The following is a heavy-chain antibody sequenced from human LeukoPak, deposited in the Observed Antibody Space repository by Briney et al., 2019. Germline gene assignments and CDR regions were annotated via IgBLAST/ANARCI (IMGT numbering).Heavy chain of an antibody. CDR3: ARRRITIFGVVILGFDY. CDR2: LNHSGST. Sequence: SETLSLTCAVYGWSFRGYYWSWIRQPPGKGLEWMGELNHSGSTNYNPSLKSRVTISVDTSKNQFSLKLSSVTAADTAVYYCARRRITIFGVVILGFDYWGQGTLVTVSS. J-gene: IGHJ4*02. D-gene: IGHD3-3*01. V-gene: IGHV4-34*01. CDR1: GWSFRGYY.